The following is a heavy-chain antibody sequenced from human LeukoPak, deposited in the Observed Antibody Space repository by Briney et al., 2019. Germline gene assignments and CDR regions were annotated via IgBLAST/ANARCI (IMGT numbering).Heavy chain of an antibody. CDR2: IYYSGST. J-gene: IGHJ4*02. Sequence: PSETLSLTCTVYGGSVSSSSYYWGWIHQPPGKGLEWMGSIYYSGSTYYNSSLKSRVTISVDTSRNQFSLRLSSVTAADTAVYYCASRSDFWSGYTIDYWGQGTLVTVSS. CDR1: GGSVSSSSYY. CDR3: ASRSDFWSGYTIDY. D-gene: IGHD3-3*01. V-gene: IGHV4-39*01.